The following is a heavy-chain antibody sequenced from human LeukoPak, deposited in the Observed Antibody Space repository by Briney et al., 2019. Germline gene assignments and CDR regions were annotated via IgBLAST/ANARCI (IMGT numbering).Heavy chain of an antibody. V-gene: IGHV4-59*01. CDR1: GGSISSYY. CDR3: ARDYSRWSYYYDSSGSGFDP. CDR2: IYYSGST. Sequence: SETLSLTCTVSGGSISSYYWSWIRQPPGKGLEWIGYIYYSGSTNYNPSLKSRVTISVDTSKNQFSLKLSSVTAADTAVYYCARDYSRWSYYYDSSGSGFDPWGQGTLVTVSS. D-gene: IGHD3-22*01. J-gene: IGHJ5*02.